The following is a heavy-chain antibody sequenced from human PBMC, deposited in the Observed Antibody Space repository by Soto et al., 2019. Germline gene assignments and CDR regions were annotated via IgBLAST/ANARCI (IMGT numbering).Heavy chain of an antibody. J-gene: IGHJ6*02. CDR3: ARHGMRYYYDRSNYYSLDV. CDR2: IYYSGST. D-gene: IGHD3-22*01. V-gene: IGHV4-59*08. CDR1: GDSISSYH. Sequence: ETLSLTCIVSGDSISSYHWSWIRQPPGKGLEWIGYIYYSGSTNYNPPLKSRVTISVDTSKNQFSMKLSSVTAADTAVYYCARHGMRYYYDRSNYYSLDVWGQGTTVTVSS.